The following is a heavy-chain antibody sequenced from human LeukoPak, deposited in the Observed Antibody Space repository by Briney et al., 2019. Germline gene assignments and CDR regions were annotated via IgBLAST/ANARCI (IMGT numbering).Heavy chain of an antibody. CDR1: GDSIIGYY. D-gene: IGHD6-19*01. CDR2: IRSTGAT. J-gene: IGHJ5*02. CDR3: ARQSGGWMGWFDP. V-gene: IGHV4-59*08. Sequence: PSETLSLTCTVSGDSIIGYYWSWVRQSPMKRLEWIAYIRSTGATNYSPSLRSRVTISMDTSKNQFSLKLTSVTAADTAVYYCARQSGGWMGWFDPWGQGTLVTVSS.